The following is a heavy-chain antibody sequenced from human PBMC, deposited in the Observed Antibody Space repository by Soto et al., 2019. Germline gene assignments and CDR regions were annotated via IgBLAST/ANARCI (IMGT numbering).Heavy chain of an antibody. V-gene: IGHV1-18*01. CDR2: ISPYNGNT. CDR1: GYTFTSYG. CDR3: ARGIGGWFGVAYYYGMDV. D-gene: IGHD3-10*01. J-gene: IGHJ6*02. Sequence: QVQLVQSGAEVKKPGASVKVSCKASGYTFTSYGISWVRQAPGQGLEWMGWISPYNGNTNYAQKLQGRVTMTPDTSTSTAYMDLRSLRSDATAVYYCARGIGGWFGVAYYYGMDVWGQGTTVTVSS.